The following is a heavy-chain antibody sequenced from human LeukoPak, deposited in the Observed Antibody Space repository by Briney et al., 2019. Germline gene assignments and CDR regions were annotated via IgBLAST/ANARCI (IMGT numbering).Heavy chain of an antibody. CDR3: ARLVGYCSGGSCTDY. CDR1: GGSISSNNW. D-gene: IGHD2-15*01. J-gene: IGHJ4*02. CDR2: IYHDGST. V-gene: IGHV4-4*02. Sequence: SETLSLTCAVSGGSISSNNWWIWVRQSPEKGLEWIGEIYHDGSTNYNPSLKSRVTISMDKSKNQFSLKLSSVTAADTAVYYCARLVGYCSGGSCTDYWGQGTLVTVSS.